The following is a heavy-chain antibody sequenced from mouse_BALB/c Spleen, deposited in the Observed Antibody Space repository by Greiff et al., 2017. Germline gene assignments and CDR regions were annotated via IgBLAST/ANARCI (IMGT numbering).Heavy chain of an antibody. V-gene: IGHV6-6*02. CDR2: IRLKSNNYAT. CDR3: TRDYRYDGFAY. Sequence: EVKLQQSGGGLVQPGGSMKLSCVASGFTFSNYWMNWVRQSPEKGLEWVAEIRLKSNNYATHYAESVKGRFTISRDDSKSSVYLQMNNLRAEDTGIYYCTRDYRYDGFAYWGQGTLVTVSA. CDR1: GFTFSNYW. D-gene: IGHD2-14*01. J-gene: IGHJ3*01.